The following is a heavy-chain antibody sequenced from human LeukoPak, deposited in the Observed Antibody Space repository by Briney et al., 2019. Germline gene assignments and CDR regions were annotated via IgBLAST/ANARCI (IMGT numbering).Heavy chain of an antibody. Sequence: GGSLRLSCAASGFTFSSYWMSWVRQAPGKGLEWVANIKQDGSEKYYVDSVKGRFTISRDNAKNSLYLQMNSLRAEDTAVYYCARGNGSPWYYYYMDVWGKGTTVAVSS. V-gene: IGHV3-7*01. CDR2: IKQDGSEK. D-gene: IGHD1-26*01. CDR1: GFTFSSYW. CDR3: ARGNGSPWYYYYMDV. J-gene: IGHJ6*03.